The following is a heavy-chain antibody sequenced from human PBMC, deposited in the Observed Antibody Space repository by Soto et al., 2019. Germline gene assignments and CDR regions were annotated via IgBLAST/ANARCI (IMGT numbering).Heavy chain of an antibody. D-gene: IGHD2-2*01. CDR3: ARGEERVPMPSGY. CDR2: ISYSGSA. Sequence: PSETLSLTCTVSGGSISSGNYYWSWIRQPPGKGLEWIGFISYSGSAYYNPSLKSRVTISVDTSKNQFSLNLSFVTAADTAVYYCARGEERVPMPSGYWGQGTLVTVSS. V-gene: IGHV4-30-4*02. CDR1: GGSISSGNYY. J-gene: IGHJ4*02.